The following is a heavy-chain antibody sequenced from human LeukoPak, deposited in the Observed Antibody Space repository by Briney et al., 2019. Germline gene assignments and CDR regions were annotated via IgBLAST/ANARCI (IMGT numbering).Heavy chain of an antibody. CDR3: ARDHPLAVAGIGYFDY. Sequence: ASVKVSCKASGYTFTSYDINWVRQATGQGLEWMGWMNPNSGNTGYAQKFQGRVTITRNTSISTAYMELSSLRSEDTAVYYCARDHPLAVAGIGYFDYWGQGTLVTVSS. CDR1: GYTFTSYD. J-gene: IGHJ4*02. V-gene: IGHV1-8*03. D-gene: IGHD6-19*01. CDR2: MNPNSGNT.